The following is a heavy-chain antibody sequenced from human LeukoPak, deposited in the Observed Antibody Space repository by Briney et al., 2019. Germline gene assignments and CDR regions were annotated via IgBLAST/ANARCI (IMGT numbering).Heavy chain of an antibody. Sequence: PGGSLRLSCAASGFXFSSYVISWVRQAPGKGLEWVSAITGDSHSTYYADSVKGRFTISRDNSKNTLYVQMNSLRAEDTAVYYCAKGSSGARPYFFDYWGQGTLIKVSS. CDR1: GFXFSSYV. J-gene: IGHJ4*02. V-gene: IGHV3-23*01. CDR2: ITGDSHST. CDR3: AKGSSGARPYFFDY.